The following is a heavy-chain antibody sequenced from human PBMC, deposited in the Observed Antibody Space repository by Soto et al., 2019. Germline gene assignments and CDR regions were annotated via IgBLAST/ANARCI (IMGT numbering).Heavy chain of an antibody. J-gene: IGHJ4*02. D-gene: IGHD3-10*01. CDR3: ARARNHYGSGSHYFDY. V-gene: IGHV3-11*01. Sequence: GGSLRLSCAASGFTFSDYYLSWIRQAPGKGLEWVSYISGSSTTIYYADSVKGRFTISRDNARNSLYLQMNSLRADDTAVYYCARARNHYGSGSHYFDYWGQGTLVTVSS. CDR1: GFTFSDYY. CDR2: ISGSSTTI.